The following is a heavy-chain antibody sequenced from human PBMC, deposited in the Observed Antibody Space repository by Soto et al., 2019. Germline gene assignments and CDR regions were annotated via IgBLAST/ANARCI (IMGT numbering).Heavy chain of an antibody. D-gene: IGHD4-17*01. CDR3: AHSLYDYGDFYFDY. J-gene: IGHJ4*02. Sequence: QITLKESGPTLVKPTQTLTLTCTFSGFSLSTSGVGVGWIRQPPGKALEWLALIYWNDDKRYSPSLKRRITITKNTSKNQVVLTMTNMDPVDTATYYCAHSLYDYGDFYFDYWGQGTLVTVSS. CDR1: GFSLSTSGVG. CDR2: IYWNDDK. V-gene: IGHV2-5*01.